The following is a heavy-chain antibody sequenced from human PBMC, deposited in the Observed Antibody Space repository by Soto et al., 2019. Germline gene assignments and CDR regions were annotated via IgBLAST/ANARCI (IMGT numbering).Heavy chain of an antibody. D-gene: IGHD2-15*01. CDR1: GGTFSSYA. V-gene: IGHV1-69*13. Sequence: SVKVSCKASGGTFSSYAISWVRQAPGQGLEWMGGIIPIFGTANYAQKFQGRVTITADESTSTAYMELSSLRSEDTAVYYCAREGYCSGGSCSVLGAFDIWGQGTMVTVS. J-gene: IGHJ3*02. CDR3: AREGYCSGGSCSVLGAFDI. CDR2: IIPIFGTA.